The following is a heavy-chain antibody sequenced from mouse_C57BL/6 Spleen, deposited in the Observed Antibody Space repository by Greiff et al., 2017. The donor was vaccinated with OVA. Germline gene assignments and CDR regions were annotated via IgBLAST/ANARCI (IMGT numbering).Heavy chain of an antibody. D-gene: IGHD2-3*01. Sequence: QVQLQQSGAELVKPGASVKLSCKASGYTFTSYWMQWVKQRPGQGLEWIGEIDPSDSYTNYNQKFKGKATLTVDTSSSTAYMQLSSLTSEDSAVYYCARENDGYFSYWGQGTLVTVSA. CDR3: ARENDGYFSY. J-gene: IGHJ3*01. CDR2: IDPSDSYT. V-gene: IGHV1-50*01. CDR1: GYTFTSYW.